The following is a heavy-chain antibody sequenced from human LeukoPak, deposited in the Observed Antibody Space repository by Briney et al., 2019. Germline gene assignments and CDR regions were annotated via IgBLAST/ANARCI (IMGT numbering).Heavy chain of an antibody. CDR1: GGSFSGYY. CDR2: INHSGST. Sequence: PSETLSLTCAVYGGSFSGYYWSWTRQPPGKGLEWIGEINHSGSTNYNPSLKSRVTISVDTSKNQFSLKLSSVTAADTAVYYCARNVASGQWLVPYYFDYWGQGTLVTVSS. V-gene: IGHV4-34*01. CDR3: ARNVASGQWLVPYYFDY. J-gene: IGHJ4*02. D-gene: IGHD6-19*01.